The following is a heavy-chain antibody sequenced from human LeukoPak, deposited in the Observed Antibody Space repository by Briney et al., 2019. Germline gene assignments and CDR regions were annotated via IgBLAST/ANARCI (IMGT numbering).Heavy chain of an antibody. J-gene: IGHJ4*02. CDR1: GFTLSSYW. V-gene: IGHV3-7*05. CDR3: ARDIRFSSSFD. D-gene: IGHD6-13*01. Sequence: GGSLRLSCAASGFTLSSYWMSWVRQAPGKGLEWVANIKQDGSEKSYVDSVKGRFTISRDNAKNSVFLQLNSLRVEDTAVYYCARDIRFSSSFDWGQGTLVTVSS. CDR2: IKQDGSEK.